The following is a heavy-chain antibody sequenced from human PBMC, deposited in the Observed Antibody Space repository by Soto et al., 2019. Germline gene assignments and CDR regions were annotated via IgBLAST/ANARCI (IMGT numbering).Heavy chain of an antibody. CDR1: GFTLSSNS. J-gene: IGHJ3*02. D-gene: IGHD6-19*01. V-gene: IGHV3-48*01. CDR3: ARERLGNDAFDI. Sequence: EVQVVESGGGLVQPGGSLRLSCAAAGFTLSSNSMNWVRQAPGKGLEWVSYISSSSTTIKYADSVKGRFTISRDNVKNSLHLQMNSLRAEDTAVYYCARERLGNDAFDIWGQGTMVTVSS. CDR2: ISSSSTTI.